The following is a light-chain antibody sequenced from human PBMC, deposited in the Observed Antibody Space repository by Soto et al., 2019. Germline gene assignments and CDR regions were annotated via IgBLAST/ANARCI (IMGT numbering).Light chain of an antibody. CDR1: QSISDN. Sequence: DIVMTQSPAILSVSLGERATLSCLASQSISDNLAWYQQRSGHAPRLLIYGASTRATGVPARFSGSGSGTEFTLTISSLQSDDFAIYYCQQYKSWPPLTFGGGTKVE. CDR2: GAS. J-gene: IGKJ4*01. CDR3: QQYKSWPPLT. V-gene: IGKV3-15*01.